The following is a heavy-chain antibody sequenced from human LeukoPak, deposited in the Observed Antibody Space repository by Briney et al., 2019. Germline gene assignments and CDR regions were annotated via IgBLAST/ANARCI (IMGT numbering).Heavy chain of an antibody. CDR1: GFTFSSYS. J-gene: IGHJ4*02. V-gene: IGHV3-21*04. D-gene: IGHD4-23*01. CDR2: ITSKSSYT. CDR3: ARRKTPGASEY. Sequence: GGSLRLSCAASGFTFSSYSMNWVRQAPGKGLEWVSSITSKSSYTYYADSVKGRFTISRDNAKNSLYLQMNSLRAEDTAMYYCARRKTPGASEYWGQGTLVTVSS.